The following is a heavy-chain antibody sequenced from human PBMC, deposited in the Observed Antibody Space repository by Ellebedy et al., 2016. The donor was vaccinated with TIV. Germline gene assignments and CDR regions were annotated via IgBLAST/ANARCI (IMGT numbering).Heavy chain of an antibody. CDR1: GGSITSGGYR. D-gene: IGHD2-2*01. Sequence: GSLRLSXTVSGGSITSGGYRWSWIRQPPGQRLEWIGSIHYSGSTYCNPSLKSRVTISVDTSENQFSLKLSSVTAADTAVYYCANFGRQLTYWYFDLWGRGTLVTVSS. CDR2: IHYSGST. CDR3: ANFGRQLTYWYFDL. V-gene: IGHV4-39*01. J-gene: IGHJ2*01.